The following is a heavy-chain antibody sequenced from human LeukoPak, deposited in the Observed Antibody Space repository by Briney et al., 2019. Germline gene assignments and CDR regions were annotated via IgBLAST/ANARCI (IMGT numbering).Heavy chain of an antibody. D-gene: IGHD3-22*01. J-gene: IGHJ4*02. Sequence: GGSLRLSCAASGFTFSSYGMPWVRQAPGKGLEWVAVISYDGSNKYYADSVKGRFTISRDNSKSTLYLQMNSLRAEDTAVYCCARALHYYDSSGYYTPAGYWGQGTLVTVSS. V-gene: IGHV3-30*19. CDR3: ARALHYYDSSGYYTPAGY. CDR2: ISYDGSNK. CDR1: GFTFSSYG.